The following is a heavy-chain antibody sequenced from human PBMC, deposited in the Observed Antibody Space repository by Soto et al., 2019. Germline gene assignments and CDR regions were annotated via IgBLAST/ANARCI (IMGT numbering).Heavy chain of an antibody. D-gene: IGHD5-18*01. CDR2: VNSDGSRR. J-gene: IGHJ2*01. Sequence: EVQLVESGGDLVQPGGSLRLSCAASGFTFSTYWMHWVRQAPGKGQVWVSRVNSDGSRRNYADSGEGRFTISRDNAKDTVYLEMNSLRAEDKGVYYWARGGYGGLYLGFWGRGPLVTVSS. CDR1: GFTFSTYW. V-gene: IGHV3-74*01. CDR3: ARGGYGGLYLGF.